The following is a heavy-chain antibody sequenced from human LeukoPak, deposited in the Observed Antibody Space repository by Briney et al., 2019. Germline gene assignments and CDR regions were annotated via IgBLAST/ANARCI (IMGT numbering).Heavy chain of an antibody. Sequence: ASVKVSCKASGGTFSSYAISWVRQAPGQGLEWMGGIIPIFGTANYAQKFQGRVTITADESTSTAYMELSSLRSEDTAVYYCARARYYYDSSGYPTYYYYYMDVWGKGTTVTISS. CDR2: IIPIFGTA. J-gene: IGHJ6*03. CDR3: ARARYYYDSSGYPTYYYYYMDV. D-gene: IGHD3-22*01. V-gene: IGHV1-69*13. CDR1: GGTFSSYA.